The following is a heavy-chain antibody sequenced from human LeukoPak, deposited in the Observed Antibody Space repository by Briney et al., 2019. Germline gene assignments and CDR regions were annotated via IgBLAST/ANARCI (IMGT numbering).Heavy chain of an antibody. CDR1: GFTFDDYA. V-gene: IGHV3-9*01. D-gene: IGHD5-12*01. CDR3: AKDLVATTAPDYWYFDL. CDR2: ISRNSGSI. Sequence: PGRSLRLSCAASGFTFDDYAMHWVRQAPGKGLEWVSGISRNSGSIGYADSVKGRFTISRDNAKNSLYLQMNSLRAEDTALYYCAKDLVATTAPDYWYFDLWGRGTLVTVSS. J-gene: IGHJ2*01.